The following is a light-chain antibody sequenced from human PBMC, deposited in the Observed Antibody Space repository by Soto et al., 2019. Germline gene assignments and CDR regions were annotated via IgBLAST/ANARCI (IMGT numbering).Light chain of an antibody. CDR2: DAS. V-gene: IGKV3-11*01. J-gene: IGKJ5*01. CDR3: QQYGDSPRT. CDR1: QSVSSY. Sequence: EIVLTQSPATLSLSPGERGTLSCRASQSVSSYLAWYQQKPGQAPRLLIYDASNRATGIPARFSGSGSGTDFTLTISRLEPEDFAVYYCQQYGDSPRTFGQGTRLEIK.